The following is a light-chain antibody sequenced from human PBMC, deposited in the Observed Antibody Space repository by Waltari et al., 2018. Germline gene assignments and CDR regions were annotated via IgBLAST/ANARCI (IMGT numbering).Light chain of an antibody. CDR2: DVN. CDR1: SSDVGGFDY. CDR3: SSYTSRNTLL. J-gene: IGLJ2*01. V-gene: IGLV2-14*03. Sequence: QSALTQPASVSWSPGQSITISCTGTSSDVGGFDYVSWYQQHPNKAPKLLIYDVNNRPSGVSNRFSGSKSGNTASLTISGLQAEDEADYYCSSYTSRNTLLFGGGTKLTAL.